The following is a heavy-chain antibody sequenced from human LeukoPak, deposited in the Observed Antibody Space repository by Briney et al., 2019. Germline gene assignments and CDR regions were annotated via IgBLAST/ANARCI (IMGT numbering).Heavy chain of an antibody. D-gene: IGHD3-3*01. CDR3: AKDSAHGVSFYYNYYMDV. V-gene: IGHV3-30*02. CDR1: GFTFSSYG. CDR2: IRYDGSNK. Sequence: PGRSLRLSCAVSGFTFSSYGMHWVRQAPGKGLEWVAFIRYDGSNKHYADSVKGRFTISRDSSKNTLYLQMNSLRAEDTAIYYCAKDSAHGVSFYYNYYMDVWGKGTTVTISS. J-gene: IGHJ6*03.